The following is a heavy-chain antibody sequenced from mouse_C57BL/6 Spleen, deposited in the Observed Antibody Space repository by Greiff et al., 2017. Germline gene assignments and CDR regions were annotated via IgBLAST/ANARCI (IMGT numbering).Heavy chain of an antibody. Sequence: QVQLQQPGAELVKPGASVKLSCKASGYTFTSYWMQWVKQRPGQGLEWIGEIDPSDSYTNYNQKFKGKATLTVDTSSSTAYMQLSSLTSEDSAVYYCARPPHYYGSPYWGQGTTLTVSS. CDR3: ARPPHYYGSPY. CDR1: GYTFTSYW. D-gene: IGHD1-1*01. J-gene: IGHJ2*01. CDR2: IDPSDSYT. V-gene: IGHV1-50*01.